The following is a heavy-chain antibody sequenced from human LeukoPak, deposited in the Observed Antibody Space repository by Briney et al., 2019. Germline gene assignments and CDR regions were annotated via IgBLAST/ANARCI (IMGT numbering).Heavy chain of an antibody. J-gene: IGHJ4*02. CDR2: VIPIFGTA. D-gene: IGHD7-27*01. CDR3: ARGGATGEGDY. Sequence: SVTVSYKPCRGTFRRYALRWVRQAPGQGLEWMEGVIPIFGTANYAQKFQGRVTITADESTSTAYMELSSLRSEDTAVYYCARGGATGEGDYWGQGTLVTVSS. V-gene: IGHV1-69*01. CDR1: RGTFRRYA.